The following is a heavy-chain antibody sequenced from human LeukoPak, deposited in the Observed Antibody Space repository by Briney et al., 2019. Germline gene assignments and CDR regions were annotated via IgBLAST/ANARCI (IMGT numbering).Heavy chain of an antibody. V-gene: IGHV3-7*05. CDR2: IKQDGSEK. Sequence: AGGSLRLSCAASGFTFSSYSMNWVRQAPGKGLEWVGNIKQDGSEKYYVDSVKGRFTISRDNAKNSLYLQMNSLRGEDTAVYYCARDMVRGAAEIDYWGQGTLVTVSS. CDR3: ARDMVRGAAEIDY. D-gene: IGHD3-10*01. CDR1: GFTFSSYS. J-gene: IGHJ4*02.